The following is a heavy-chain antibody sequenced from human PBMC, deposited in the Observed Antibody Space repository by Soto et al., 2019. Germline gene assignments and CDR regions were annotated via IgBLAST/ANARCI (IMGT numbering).Heavy chain of an antibody. CDR3: ARSRGEYSSSSAPYNWFDP. CDR1: GYTFTGYY. Sequence: SSVKVSCKASGYTFTGYYMHWVRQAPGQGIEWMGWINPNSGGTNYAQKFQGWVTMTRDTSISTAYMELSSLRSDDTAVYYCARSRGEYSSSSAPYNWFDPWGQGTLVTVSS. J-gene: IGHJ5*02. CDR2: INPNSGGT. D-gene: IGHD6-6*01. V-gene: IGHV1-2*04.